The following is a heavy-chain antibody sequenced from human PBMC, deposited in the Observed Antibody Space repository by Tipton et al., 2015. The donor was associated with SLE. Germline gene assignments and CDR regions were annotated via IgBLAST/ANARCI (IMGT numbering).Heavy chain of an antibody. CDR2: IKQDGSEK. J-gene: IGHJ4*02. CDR3: ARDQRSGSSLSD. D-gene: IGHD1-26*01. V-gene: IGHV3-7*05. Sequence: SLRLSCAASGFTFSSYWMSWVRQAPGKGLEWVANIKQDGSEKYYVDSVKGRFTISRDNSKNTLYLQMDSLRAEDTAVYYCARDQRSGSSLSDWGQGTLVTVYS. CDR1: GFTFSSYW.